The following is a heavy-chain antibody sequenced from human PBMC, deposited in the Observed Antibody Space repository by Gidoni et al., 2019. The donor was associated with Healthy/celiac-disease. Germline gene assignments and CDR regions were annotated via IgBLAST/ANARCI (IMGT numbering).Heavy chain of an antibody. J-gene: IGHJ3*02. CDR3: ARDGGFDWLGLDAFDI. Sequence: QVQLQESGPGLVKPSQTLSLTCTVPDGSLSSGGYYWSWIRHDAGQCLEGIVYIYYSGRTYYNPFLKSGVTLSVDSSKNQFSLKLSSGTAADTAVYSCARDGGFDWLGLDAFDIWGQGTMVTVSS. CDR2: IYYSGRT. V-gene: IGHV4-31*03. D-gene: IGHD3-9*01. CDR1: DGSLSSGGYY.